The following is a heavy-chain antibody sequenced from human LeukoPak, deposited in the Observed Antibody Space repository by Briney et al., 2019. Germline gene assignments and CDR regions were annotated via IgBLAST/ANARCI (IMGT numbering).Heavy chain of an antibody. D-gene: IGHD3-3*01. Sequence: GGSLRLSCAASGFTFSSYSMNWVRQAPGKGLEWVSYISSSSSTIYYADSVKGRFTISRDNAKNSLYLQMNSLKTEDTAVYYCTTDDDFWSGYYWGQGTLVTVSS. CDR3: TTDDDFWSGYY. J-gene: IGHJ4*02. CDR2: ISSSSSTI. V-gene: IGHV3-48*01. CDR1: GFTFSSYS.